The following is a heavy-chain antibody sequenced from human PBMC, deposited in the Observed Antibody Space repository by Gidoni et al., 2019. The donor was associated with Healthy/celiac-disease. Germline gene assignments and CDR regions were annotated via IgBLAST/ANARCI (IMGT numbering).Heavy chain of an antibody. V-gene: IGHV3-23*01. J-gene: IGHJ3*02. D-gene: IGHD6-13*01. Sequence: EVPLLESGGGLVQPGGSLRLSCAASGFTFSSYAMSGVRQAPGKGVEWGSAMSGSGCSTYYADAVKGRFTSSRDNAKNTLDLQMNSLRAENTAVYYCAKEGTDSSSWYSGAFDIWGQGTMVNVSS. CDR2: MSGSGCST. CDR3: AKEGTDSSSWYSGAFDI. CDR1: GFTFSSYA.